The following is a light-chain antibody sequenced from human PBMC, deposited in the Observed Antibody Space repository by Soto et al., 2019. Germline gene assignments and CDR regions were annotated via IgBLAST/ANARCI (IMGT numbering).Light chain of an antibody. CDR2: GAS. J-gene: IGKJ1*01. CDR3: QQYNKWPQT. V-gene: IGKV3-15*01. CDR1: PGISIN. Sequence: EIVMTQSPATLSVSPGERVTLSCRASPGISINLAWYQQRPGQAPRLLIYGASTRATGVPTRFSGSGSGTEFTLTISSLQSEDLAVYHCQQYNKWPQTFGQGTKVDIK.